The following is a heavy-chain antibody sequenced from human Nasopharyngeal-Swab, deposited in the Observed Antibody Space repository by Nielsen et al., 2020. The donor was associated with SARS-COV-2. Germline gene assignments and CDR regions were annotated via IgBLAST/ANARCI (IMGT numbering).Heavy chain of an antibody. Sequence: ASVKVSCKASGYTFTGYYMHWVRQAPGQGLEWMGWINPNSGGTNYAQKFQGWVTMTRDTSISTAYMELSRLRSDDTAVYYCARTRRSYYYDSSGYGDGFDYWGQGTLVTVSS. CDR3: ARTRRSYYYDSSGYGDGFDY. J-gene: IGHJ4*02. CDR1: GYTFTGYY. V-gene: IGHV1-2*04. D-gene: IGHD3-22*01. CDR2: INPNSGGT.